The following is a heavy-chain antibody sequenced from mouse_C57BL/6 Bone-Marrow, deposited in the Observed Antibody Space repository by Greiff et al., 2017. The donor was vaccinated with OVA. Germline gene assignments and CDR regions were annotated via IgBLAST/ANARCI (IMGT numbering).Heavy chain of an antibody. Sequence: VMLVESGAELVKPGASVKISCKASGYAFSSYWMNWVKQRPGKGLEWIGQIYPGDGDTNYNGKFKGKATLTADKSSSTAYMQLSSLTSEDSAVYFCARDYYGSSYGWGSCDYWGQGTTLTVSS. D-gene: IGHD1-1*01. CDR1: GYAFSSYW. CDR2: IYPGDGDT. CDR3: ARDYYGSSYGWGSCDY. J-gene: IGHJ2*01. V-gene: IGHV1-80*01.